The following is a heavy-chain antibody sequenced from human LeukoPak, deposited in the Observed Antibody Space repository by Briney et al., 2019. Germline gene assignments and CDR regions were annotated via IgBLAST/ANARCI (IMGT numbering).Heavy chain of an antibody. D-gene: IGHD6-6*01. CDR3: ARDQLRRGDY. CDR1: GGSISSYY. CDR2: IYYSGST. Sequence: SETLSLTCTVSGGSISSYYWSWIRQPPGKGLEWIGYIYYSGSTNYNPSLKSRVTISVDTSKNQFSLKLSSVTAADTAVYYCARDQLRRGDYWGQGTLVTVSS. V-gene: IGHV4-59*01. J-gene: IGHJ4*02.